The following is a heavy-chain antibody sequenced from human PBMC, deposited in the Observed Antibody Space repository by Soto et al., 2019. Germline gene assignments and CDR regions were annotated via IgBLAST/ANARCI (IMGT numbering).Heavy chain of an antibody. CDR3: AKGDYSSSWSPPEYYFDY. Sequence: EVQLLESGGGLVQPGGSLRLSCAASGFTFSSYAMSWVRQAPGKGLEWVSAISGSGSTTYYADSVKGRFTISRDNSKNTLYLQMNSLRAEDTAVYYCAKGDYSSSWSPPEYYFDYWGQGTLVTVSS. J-gene: IGHJ4*02. CDR2: ISGSGSTT. CDR1: GFTFSSYA. D-gene: IGHD6-13*01. V-gene: IGHV3-23*01.